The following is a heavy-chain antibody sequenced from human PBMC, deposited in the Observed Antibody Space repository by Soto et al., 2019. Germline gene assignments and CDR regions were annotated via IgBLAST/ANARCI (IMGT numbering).Heavy chain of an antibody. Sequence: QITLKESGPTLVKPTQTLTLTCTFSGFSLSTSGVGVGWIRQPPGKALEWLALIYWDDDKRYSPSLKSRLTITKETSKNQVVLKMTHLDPVDTATYYCARHRYGDYGIDYWGQGTLVTVSS. D-gene: IGHD4-17*01. J-gene: IGHJ4*02. CDR3: ARHRYGDYGIDY. V-gene: IGHV2-5*02. CDR1: GFSLSTSGVG. CDR2: IYWDDDK.